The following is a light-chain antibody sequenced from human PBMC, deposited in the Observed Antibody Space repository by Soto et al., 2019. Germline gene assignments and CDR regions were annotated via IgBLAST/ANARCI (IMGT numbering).Light chain of an antibody. CDR3: QQYGNAPIT. CDR2: GAS. Sequence: EMVLTQSPGTLSLSLGERATLSCRASQSLRTNSLAWYQQKPGQAPRLLIYGASSRATGIPDRFSGSGSGTDFTLSISRLEVEDFAVYHCQQYGNAPITFGQGTRLEIK. V-gene: IGKV3-20*01. CDR1: QSLRTNS. J-gene: IGKJ5*01.